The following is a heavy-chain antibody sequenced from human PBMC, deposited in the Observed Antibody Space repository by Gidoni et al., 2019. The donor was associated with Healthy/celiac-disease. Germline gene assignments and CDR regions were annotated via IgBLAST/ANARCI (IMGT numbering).Heavy chain of an antibody. Sequence: QVQLQESGPGLVKPSETLSLTCPVSACSISSYYWSWIRQPPGKGLEWIGYIYYSGSTNYNPSLKSRVTISVDTSKNQFSLKLSSVTAADTAVYYCARDGGDYGDYGGVAYWGQGTLVTVSS. CDR1: ACSISSYY. CDR2: IYYSGST. J-gene: IGHJ4*02. V-gene: IGHV4-59*01. D-gene: IGHD4-17*01. CDR3: ARDGGDYGDYGGVAY.